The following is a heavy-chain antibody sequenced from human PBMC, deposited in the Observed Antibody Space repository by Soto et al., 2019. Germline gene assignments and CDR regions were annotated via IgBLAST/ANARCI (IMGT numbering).Heavy chain of an antibody. CDR1: GDSVSSNSAG. Sequence: QVHLQLSGPGLVKPSQTLSLTCAISGDSVSSNSAGWNWIRQTPSRGLEWLGRTYYRSKWYDNYAVSVKSRITLNPDTSKNQFSLQLNSVTPEDTAVYYCARGSWDDVTGHYYMDVWGKGTTVTVSS. CDR3: ARGSWDDVTGHYYMDV. J-gene: IGHJ6*03. D-gene: IGHD3-9*01. CDR2: TYYRSKWYD. V-gene: IGHV6-1*01.